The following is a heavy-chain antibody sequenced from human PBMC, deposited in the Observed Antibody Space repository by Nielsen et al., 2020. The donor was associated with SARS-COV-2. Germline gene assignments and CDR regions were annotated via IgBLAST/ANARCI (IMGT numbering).Heavy chain of an antibody. CDR3: ASNSMPRSSMDV. J-gene: IGHJ6*02. CDR2: ISAYNGNR. Sequence: ASVKVSCKASGYTFTNYGISWVRQAPGQGLEWMGWISAYNGNRNYAQKLQGRVTMTTDTSTSTAYMELRSLRSEDTAVYYCASNSMPRSSMDVWGQGTTVTVSS. V-gene: IGHV1-18*01. D-gene: IGHD2/OR15-2a*01. CDR1: GYTFTNYG.